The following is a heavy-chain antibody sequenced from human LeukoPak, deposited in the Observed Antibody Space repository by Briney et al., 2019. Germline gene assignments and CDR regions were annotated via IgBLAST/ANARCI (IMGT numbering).Heavy chain of an antibody. D-gene: IGHD6-19*01. V-gene: IGHV4-59*01. CDR1: GGSISSYY. CDR2: IYYSGST. J-gene: IGHJ4*02. CDR3: ARRGDSSGWYDY. Sequence: SETLSLTCTVSGGSISSYYRSWIWQPPGKGLEWIGYIYYSGSTNYNPSLKSRVTISVDTSKNQFSLKLSSVTAADTAVYYCARRGDSSGWYDYWGQGTLVTVSS.